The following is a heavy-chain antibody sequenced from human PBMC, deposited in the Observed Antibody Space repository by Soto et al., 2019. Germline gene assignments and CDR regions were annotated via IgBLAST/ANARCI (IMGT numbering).Heavy chain of an antibody. Sequence: EVHLVECGGGLVQTGGSLRLSCAIFESTVSRDWMNWVRQAPGKGLEWVAHINQDGSEKYYVDSVKGRFTISRDNAKKSLYLEMNSLRPADAAMDDCSGGVGDAFWGQGTRVTVSS. CDR3: SGGVGDAF. D-gene: IGHD1-26*01. CDR1: ESTVSRDW. CDR2: INQDGSEK. V-gene: IGHV3-7*04. J-gene: IGHJ4*02.